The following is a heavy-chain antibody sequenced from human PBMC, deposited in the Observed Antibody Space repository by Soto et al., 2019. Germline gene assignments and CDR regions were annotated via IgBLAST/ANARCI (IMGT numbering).Heavy chain of an antibody. CDR2: IGTAGDP. CDR1: VFTFSIYD. D-gene: IGHD2-2*01. V-gene: IGHV3-13*05. J-gene: IGHJ6*01. Sequence: GGALRLSCAASVFTFSIYDMPRVRQATGKGLESPSAIGTAGDPYYPGSVKGRFTISRENAKNSLYLQMNSLRAGDTAVYYCARAGYCSSTSCYRPGYYGMDVWGQGTTVTVSS. CDR3: ARAGYCSSTSCYRPGYYGMDV.